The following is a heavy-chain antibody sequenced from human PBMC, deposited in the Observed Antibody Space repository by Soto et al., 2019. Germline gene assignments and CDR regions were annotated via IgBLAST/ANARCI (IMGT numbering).Heavy chain of an antibody. D-gene: IGHD3-10*01. V-gene: IGHV3-30*18. J-gene: IGHJ6*02. CDR1: GFTFSSYG. Sequence: PGGSLRLCCAASGFTFSSYGMHWVRQAPGKGLEWVAVISYDGSNKYYADSVKGRFTISRDNSKNTLYLQMNSLRAEDTAVYYCAKGDYDRVWFGPPSYYYYGMDVWGQGTTVTVSS. CDR3: AKGDYDRVWFGPPSYYYYGMDV. CDR2: ISYDGSNK.